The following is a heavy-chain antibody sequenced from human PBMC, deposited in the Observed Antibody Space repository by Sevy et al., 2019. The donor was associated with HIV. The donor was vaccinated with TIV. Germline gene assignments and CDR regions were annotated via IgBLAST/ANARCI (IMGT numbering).Heavy chain of an antibody. CDR2: ISYDGSNK. V-gene: IGHV3-30*03. D-gene: IGHD2-21*01. Sequence: GGSLRLSCAASGFTFSSYGMHWVRQAPGKGLEWVAVISYDGSNKYYADSVKGRFTISRDNAKNTLYLQMNSLRAEDTAVYYCALSYCGADCYTSDYYYGMDVWGQGTTVTVSS. CDR3: ALSYCGADCYTSDYYYGMDV. CDR1: GFTFSSYG. J-gene: IGHJ6*02.